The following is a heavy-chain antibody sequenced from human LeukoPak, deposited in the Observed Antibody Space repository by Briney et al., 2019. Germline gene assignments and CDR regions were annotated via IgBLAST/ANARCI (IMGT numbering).Heavy chain of an antibody. Sequence: ASETLSLTCTVSGGSISSYYWGWIRQPPGKGLEWIGSIYYSGSTYYNPSLKSRVTISVDTSKNQFSLKLSSVTAADTAVYYCARDKGTEYCSGGSCYSVWFDPWGQGTLVTVSS. CDR1: GGSISSYY. CDR2: IYYSGST. D-gene: IGHD2-15*01. V-gene: IGHV4-39*07. CDR3: ARDKGTEYCSGGSCYSVWFDP. J-gene: IGHJ5*02.